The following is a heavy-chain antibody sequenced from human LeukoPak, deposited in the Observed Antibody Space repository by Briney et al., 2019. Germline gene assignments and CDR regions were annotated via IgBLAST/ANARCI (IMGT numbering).Heavy chain of an antibody. Sequence: GGSLRLSCAASGFTFSSYGMSWVRQAPGKGLEWVSAISGSGGSTYYADSVKGRFTISRDNSKNTLYLQMSSLRAEDTAVYYCAKCLVRGVIVLYYFDYWGQGTLVTVSS. CDR2: ISGSGGST. CDR3: AKCLVRGVIVLYYFDY. D-gene: IGHD3-10*01. J-gene: IGHJ4*02. V-gene: IGHV3-23*01. CDR1: GFTFSSYG.